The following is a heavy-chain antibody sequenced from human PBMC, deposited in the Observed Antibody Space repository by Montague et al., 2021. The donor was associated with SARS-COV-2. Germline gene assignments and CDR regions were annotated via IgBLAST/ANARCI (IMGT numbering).Heavy chain of an antibody. J-gene: IGHJ3*02. V-gene: IGHV2-70*01. D-gene: IGHD1-26*01. CDR2: IDWDDDK. CDR1: GFSLSTSGMC. CDR3: ARIWGATRGDAFDI. Sequence: PAVVKPTQTLTLTCTFSGFSLSTSGMCVGWIRQPPGKALEWLALIDWDDDKYYSTSLKTRLTISKDTSKNQVVLTMTNMDPVDTATYYCARIWGATRGDAFDIWGQGTMVTVSS.